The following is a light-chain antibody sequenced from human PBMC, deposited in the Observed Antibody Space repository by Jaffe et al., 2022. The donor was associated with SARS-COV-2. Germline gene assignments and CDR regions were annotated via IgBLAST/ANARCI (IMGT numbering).Light chain of an antibody. CDR2: EAS. CDR1: QGISNH. V-gene: IGKV1-27*01. CDR3: QKYNSGPWT. J-gene: IGKJ1*01. Sequence: DFQMTQSPSSLSASVGDRVTITCRASQGISNHLAWYQQKPGKVPKVLIYEASTLQLGVPSRFSGSGSGTDFTLTISSLQPEDVATYYCQKYNSGPWTFGQGTKVEIK.